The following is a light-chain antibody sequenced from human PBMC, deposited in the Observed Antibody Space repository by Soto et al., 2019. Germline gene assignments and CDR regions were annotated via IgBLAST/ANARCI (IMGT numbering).Light chain of an antibody. CDR1: SSDVGGYNY. V-gene: IGLV2-8*01. J-gene: IGLJ2*01. Sequence: QSALTQPPSASGSPGQSVTISCTGTSSDVGGYNYVSWYQQHPGKAPKLMIYEVSNRPSGVPDRFSGSKSGNTASLTVSGLQAEDEDEDYCSSYACSNNCNVVFGGGTKLTVL. CDR3: SSYACSNNCNVV. CDR2: EVS.